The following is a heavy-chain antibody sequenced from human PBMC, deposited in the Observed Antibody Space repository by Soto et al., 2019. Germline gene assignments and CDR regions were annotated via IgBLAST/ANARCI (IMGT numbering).Heavy chain of an antibody. CDR3: AKGGRQWLVTSDFNY. V-gene: IGHV3-30*18. D-gene: IGHD6-19*01. J-gene: IGHJ4*02. CDR2: VSHDGRNT. Sequence: VQLVESGGGVVQPGRSLRLSCAASGFTFSDYAMHWVRQAPGKGLEWGAVVSHDGRNTHYADSVKGRFTISRDSSKNTVSLEMTSLRAEDTAVYYCAKGGRQWLVTSDFNYWGQGDLVTVSS. CDR1: GFTFSDYA.